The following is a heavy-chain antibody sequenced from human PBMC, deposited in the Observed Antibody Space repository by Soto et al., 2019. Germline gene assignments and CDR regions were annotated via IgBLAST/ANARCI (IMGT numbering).Heavy chain of an antibody. CDR1: GFTFSSYS. Sequence: EVQLVESGGGLVKPGGSLRLSCAASGFTFSSYSMNWVRQAPGKGLEWVSYISSSSSYIYYADSVKGRFTISRDNAKNSLYLQMNSLRAEDTAVDYCATKPGSGKIDYWGQGTLVTVSS. J-gene: IGHJ4*02. V-gene: IGHV3-21*01. CDR3: ATKPGSGKIDY. CDR2: ISSSSSYI. D-gene: IGHD6-19*01.